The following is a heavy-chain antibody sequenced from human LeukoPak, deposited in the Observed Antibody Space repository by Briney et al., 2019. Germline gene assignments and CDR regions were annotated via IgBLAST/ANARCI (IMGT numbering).Heavy chain of an antibody. D-gene: IGHD3-10*01. V-gene: IGHV1-18*04. CDR3: ARLGEGIYGSGSSSWYFDY. CDR2: ISAYNGNT. J-gene: IGHJ4*02. CDR1: GYTFTSYG. Sequence: GASVKVSCKASGYTFTSYGISWARQAPGQGLEWMGWISAYNGNTNYAQKLQGRVTMTTDTSTSTAYMELRSLRSDDTAVYYCARLGEGIYGSGSSSWYFDYWGQGTLVTVSS.